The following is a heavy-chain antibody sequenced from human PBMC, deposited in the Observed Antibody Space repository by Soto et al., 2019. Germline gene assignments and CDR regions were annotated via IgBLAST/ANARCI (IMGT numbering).Heavy chain of an antibody. CDR2: MSGSGTT. V-gene: IGHV3-23*01. CDR3: ARGGGYSSGDY. CDR1: GFTFRSYV. Sequence: VQLLESGGGLVQPGGSLRLSCAASGFTFRSYVMSWVRQAPGKGLEWVSGMSGSGTTYYADSVKGRFTISRDNSNNTLYVQMNSLRGEDTAVYYCARGGGYSSGDYWGQGTLVSVSS. D-gene: IGHD1-26*01. J-gene: IGHJ4*02.